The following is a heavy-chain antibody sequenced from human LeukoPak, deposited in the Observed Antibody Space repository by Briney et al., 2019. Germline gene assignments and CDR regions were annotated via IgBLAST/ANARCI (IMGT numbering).Heavy chain of an antibody. J-gene: IGHJ4*02. V-gene: IGHV5-51*01. CDR1: GYSFTSYW. CDR2: IYPGDSDT. CDR3: ARHTYRGYEWFDY. Sequence: GESLKISCKGSGYSFTSYWIGWVRQMPGKGLEWMGIIYPGDSDTRYSPSFQGKVTISADKSISTAYLQWSSLKASQTAMYHCARHTYRGYEWFDYWGQGTLVTVSS. D-gene: IGHD5-12*01.